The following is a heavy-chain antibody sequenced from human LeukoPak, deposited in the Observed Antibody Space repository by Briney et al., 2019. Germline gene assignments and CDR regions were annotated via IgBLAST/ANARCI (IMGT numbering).Heavy chain of an antibody. CDR3: ARSLGYFDWLNGMDV. J-gene: IGHJ6*02. CDR2: IYHSGNT. CDR1: GGSISSGGYS. Sequence: SETLSLTCAVSGGSISSGGYSWRWIRQPPGKGLEWIGYIYHSGNTDYNPSVKSRVTISVDRSKNQFSLKLSSVTAADTAVYYCARSLGYFDWLNGMDVWGQGTTVTVSS. D-gene: IGHD3-9*01. V-gene: IGHV4-30-2*01.